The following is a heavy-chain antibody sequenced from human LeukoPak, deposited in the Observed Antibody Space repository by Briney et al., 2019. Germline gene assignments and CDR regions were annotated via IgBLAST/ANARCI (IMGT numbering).Heavy chain of an antibody. V-gene: IGHV3-30*04. CDR3: AREGSRSDDAFGI. Sequence: GRSLRLSCAASGFTFNTYTMHWVRQAPGEGLQWVALMSYDRSNEHYADSVKGRFTISRDNSKNTLYLQMTSLRLEDTAVYYCAREGSRSDDAFGIWGQGTLVTVSS. J-gene: IGHJ3*02. CDR1: GFTFNTYT. CDR2: MSYDRSNE.